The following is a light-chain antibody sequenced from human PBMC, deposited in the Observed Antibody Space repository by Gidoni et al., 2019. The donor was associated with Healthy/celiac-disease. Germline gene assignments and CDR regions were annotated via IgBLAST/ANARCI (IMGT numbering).Light chain of an antibody. Sequence: DIQMTQSPSTLSASVGDRVTITCRASQSISSWLAWYQQKPGKAPKLLIYDASRLESGVPSRFSGSGSGTELTLTISSLQPDDFATYYCQQYNSYSPWTFGQGTKLEIK. CDR1: QSISSW. J-gene: IGKJ2*02. V-gene: IGKV1-5*01. CDR2: DAS. CDR3: QQYNSYSPWT.